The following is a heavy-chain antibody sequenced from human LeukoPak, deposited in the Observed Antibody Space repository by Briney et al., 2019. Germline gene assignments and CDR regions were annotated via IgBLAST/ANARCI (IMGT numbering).Heavy chain of an antibody. J-gene: IGHJ4*02. CDR3: AKGNRIAARDGLNQLQPTLRSVGY. Sequence: SETLSLTCTVSGGSISSSSYYWGWIRQPPGKGLEWIGSIYYSGSTYYNPSLKSRVTISVDTSKNQFSLKLSSVTAADTAVYYCAKGNRIAARDGLNQLQPTLRSVGYWGQGTLVTVSS. CDR1: GGSISSSSYY. D-gene: IGHD6-6*01. V-gene: IGHV4-39*07. CDR2: IYYSGST.